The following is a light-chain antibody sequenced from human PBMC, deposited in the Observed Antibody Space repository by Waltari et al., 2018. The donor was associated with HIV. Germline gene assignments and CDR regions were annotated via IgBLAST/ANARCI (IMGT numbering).Light chain of an antibody. V-gene: IGLV1-40*02. CDR1: SSTIGATFD. Sequence: QSVLTQPPSVSGAPGQRVIISCTGSSSTIGATFDVHWYQLLPGTAPKPLIYATSNRPSGVPDRFSGSKSGTSASLAITGLQAEDEAEYYCQSFDSSLNAYVFGPGTTVVVL. CDR2: ATS. J-gene: IGLJ1*01. CDR3: QSFDSSLNAYV.